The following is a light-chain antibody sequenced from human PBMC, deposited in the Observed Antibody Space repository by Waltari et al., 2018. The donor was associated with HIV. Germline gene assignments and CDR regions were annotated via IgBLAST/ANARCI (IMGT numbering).Light chain of an antibody. CDR1: ISNIGINP. CDR3: STWDDRLSIPV. CDR2: NEE. Sequence: TISCSGSISNIGINPVNWYRRVPGAAPKLLIYNEEQRPSGVPDRFSASKSGTSASLAISGLQSEDEADYVCSTWDDRLSIPVFGGGTFLTV. V-gene: IGLV1-44*01. J-gene: IGLJ3*02.